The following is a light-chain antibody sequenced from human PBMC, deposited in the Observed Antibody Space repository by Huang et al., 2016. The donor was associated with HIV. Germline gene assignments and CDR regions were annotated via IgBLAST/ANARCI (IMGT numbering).Light chain of an antibody. CDR1: QSISTW. Sequence: DIQMTQSPSTLSASIGDRVTITCRASQSISTWLAWYRQKPGKASKLLISQASSLQNGVPSRFSGSGSGTQFTLTIRTLQPDDFATYYCQQCYASSYTFGQGTKLEIK. J-gene: IGKJ2*01. V-gene: IGKV1-5*03. CDR2: QAS. CDR3: QQCYASSYT.